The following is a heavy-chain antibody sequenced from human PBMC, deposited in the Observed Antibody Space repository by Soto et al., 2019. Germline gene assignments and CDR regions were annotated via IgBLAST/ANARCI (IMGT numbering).Heavy chain of an antibody. J-gene: IGHJ6*02. CDR1: GFTFSSYW. CDR2: INSDGSST. V-gene: IGHV3-74*01. Sequence: EVPLVESGGGLVQPGGSLRLSCAASGFTFSSYWMHWVRQAPGKRLVWVSRINSDGSSTSYADSVKGRFTISRDNAKNTLYLQMNSLRAEDTAVYYCARDPAHSSHYYYYYGMDVWGQGTTVPVTS. CDR3: ARDPAHSSHYYYYYGMDV.